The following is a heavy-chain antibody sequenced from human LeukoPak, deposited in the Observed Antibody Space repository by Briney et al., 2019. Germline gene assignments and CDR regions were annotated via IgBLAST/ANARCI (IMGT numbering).Heavy chain of an antibody. CDR3: ARQAAAGLDY. J-gene: IGHJ4*02. CDR1: ELTVDDTH. Sequence: GGSLRLSCAASELTVDDTHMSWCRKTPGKGLEWGSVVYSGGKTFYADSVKGRFTISRDTSKNTVYLQMNTRRADDTAVYYCARQAAAGLDYWGQGTLVTVSS. CDR2: VYSGGKT. D-gene: IGHD6-13*01. V-gene: IGHV3-66*02.